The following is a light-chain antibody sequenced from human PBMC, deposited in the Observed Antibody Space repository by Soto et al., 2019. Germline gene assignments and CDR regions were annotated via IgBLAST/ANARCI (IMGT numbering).Light chain of an antibody. J-gene: IGLJ1*01. CDR3: QSYDNSLSGSV. V-gene: IGLV1-40*01. CDR1: STSIGAGYD. Sequence: SVLTQLPSASWAPGQWVTICCTVSSTSIGAGYDVHWYQQLPGTAPKLLIYGSSNRPSGVPDRFAGSQSGTSASLAITAPKAEDEAVYYCQSYDNSLSGSVFGSETQVTIL. CDR2: GSS.